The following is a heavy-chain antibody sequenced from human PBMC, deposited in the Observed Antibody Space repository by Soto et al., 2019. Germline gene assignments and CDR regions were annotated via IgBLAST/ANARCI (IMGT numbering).Heavy chain of an antibody. D-gene: IGHD5-12*01. CDR1: CYTFTRSG. CDR3: AREGVAPYYYYGMDV. Sequence: ASVKVSCKAPCYTFTRSGISLFRHAPGQGHEWIGWISSYNGDTNYAQTFQGRVTMTTDTSTSTAYMQLRSLRSDDTAVYYCAREGVAPYYYYGMDVWGQGTPVTVSS. V-gene: IGHV1-18*01. J-gene: IGHJ6*02. CDR2: ISSYNGDT.